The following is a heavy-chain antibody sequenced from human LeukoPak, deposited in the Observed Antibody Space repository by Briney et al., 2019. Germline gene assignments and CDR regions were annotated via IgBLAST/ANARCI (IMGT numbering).Heavy chain of an antibody. CDR1: GFTFSSSA. Sequence: GSLRLSCAASGFTFSSSAMSWIRQPPGKGLEWIGYIYYSGSTNYNPSLKSRVTISVDTSKNQFSLKLSSVTAADTAVYYCARDVSLEMATTGGLDYWGQGTLVTVSS. V-gene: IGHV4-59*01. CDR3: ARDVSLEMATTGGLDY. CDR2: IYYSGST. J-gene: IGHJ4*02. D-gene: IGHD5-24*01.